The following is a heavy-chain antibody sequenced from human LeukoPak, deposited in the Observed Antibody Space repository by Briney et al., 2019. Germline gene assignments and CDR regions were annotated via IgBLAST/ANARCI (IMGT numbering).Heavy chain of an antibody. CDR3: APQRGGLTRFDY. D-gene: IGHD3-16*01. V-gene: IGHV4-34*01. CDR1: GGSFSGYY. CDR2: INHSGST. Sequence: SETLSLTCAVYGGSFSGYYWSWIRQPPGKGLEWIGEINHSGSTNHNPSLKSRVTISVDTSKNQFSLKLTSVTAADTAVYYCAPQRGGLTRFDYWGQGTLVTVSS. J-gene: IGHJ4*02.